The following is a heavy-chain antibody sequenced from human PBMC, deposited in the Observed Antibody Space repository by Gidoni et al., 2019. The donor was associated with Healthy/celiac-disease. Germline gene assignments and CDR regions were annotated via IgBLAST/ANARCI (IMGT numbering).Heavy chain of an antibody. CDR1: GGSISSYY. Sequence: QVQLQESGPGLVKPSETLALTCTVTGGSISSYYWSWIRQPPGKGLAWIGYIYYSGSTNYNPSLKSRVTISGDKSKNQFSLKLSSVTAADTAVYYCARHPPPVGRFSGMDVWGQGTTVTVSS. CDR3: ARHPPPVGRFSGMDV. J-gene: IGHJ6*02. V-gene: IGHV4-59*08. D-gene: IGHD3-3*01. CDR2: IYYSGST.